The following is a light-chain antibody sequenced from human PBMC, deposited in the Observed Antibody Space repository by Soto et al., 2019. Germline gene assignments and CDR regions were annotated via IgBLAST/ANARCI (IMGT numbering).Light chain of an antibody. Sequence: ETVLTQSPATLSLSPGERAILSCRASQSISSYLAWYQQKPGQAPRLLIYDAVNRATGIPARFSGSGSGTDFTLIIGSLEPEDFAVYYCQQRINWPLTFGGGTKVDSK. J-gene: IGKJ4*01. V-gene: IGKV3-11*01. CDR2: DAV. CDR1: QSISSY. CDR3: QQRINWPLT.